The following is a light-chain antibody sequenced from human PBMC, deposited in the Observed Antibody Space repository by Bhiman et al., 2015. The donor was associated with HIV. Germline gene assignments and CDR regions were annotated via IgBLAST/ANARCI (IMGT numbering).Light chain of an antibody. CDR3: GTWDSSLSAGV. CDR1: SSNIGSNS. V-gene: IGLV1-44*01. CDR2: RNN. Sequence: QSVLTQAPSASGTPGQRVTISCSGSSSNIGSNSVNWYQQLPGTAPKLLIYRNNQRPSGVPDRISGSKSGTSATLGITGLQTGDEADYYCGTWDSSLSAGVFGGGTRLTVL. J-gene: IGLJ3*02.